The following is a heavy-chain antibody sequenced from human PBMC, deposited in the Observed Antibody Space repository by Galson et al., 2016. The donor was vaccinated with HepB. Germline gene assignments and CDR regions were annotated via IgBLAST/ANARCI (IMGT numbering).Heavy chain of an antibody. V-gene: IGHV3-33*01. Sequence: SLRLSCAASGFTFSDYAMHWVRQAPGKGLEWVTVIWFDGRVNYYAESVKGRFTISRDNSKGTLYLQMNSLSAEDTAVYYRAREGKGGRWDYYYYYFMDVWGKGTTVTVSS. CDR2: IWFDGRVN. D-gene: IGHD1-26*01. CDR3: AREGKGGRWDYYYYYFMDV. CDR1: GFTFSDYA. J-gene: IGHJ6*03.